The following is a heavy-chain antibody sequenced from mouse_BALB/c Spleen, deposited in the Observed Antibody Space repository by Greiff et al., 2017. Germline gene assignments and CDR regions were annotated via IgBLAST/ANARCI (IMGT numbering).Heavy chain of an antibody. D-gene: IGHD1-1*01. CDR1: GDSITSGY. CDR2: ISYSGST. V-gene: IGHV3-8*02. CDR3: ARFRFQLGSTGAMDY. Sequence: EVMLVESGPSLVKPSQTLSLTCSVTGDSITSGYWNWIRKFPGNKLEYMGYISYSGSTYYNPSLKSRISITRDTSKNQYYLQLNSVTTEDTATYYCARFRFQLGSTGAMDYWGQGTSVTVSS. J-gene: IGHJ4*01.